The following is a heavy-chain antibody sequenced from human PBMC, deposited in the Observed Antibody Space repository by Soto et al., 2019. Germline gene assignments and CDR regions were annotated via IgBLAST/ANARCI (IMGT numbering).Heavy chain of an antibody. D-gene: IGHD3-22*01. Sequence: QVQLVESGGGVVQPGRSLRLSCAASGFTFSSYGMHWVRQAPGKGLEWVAVISYDGSNKYYADSVKGRFTISRDNSKNQLYLRMSSLSAEDTDVYYCGKDTKFSYTYYYDSSGYVDYWGQGTLVNVFS. V-gene: IGHV3-30*18. CDR1: GFTFSSYG. J-gene: IGHJ4*02. CDR2: ISYDGSNK. CDR3: GKDTKFSYTYYYDSSGYVDY.